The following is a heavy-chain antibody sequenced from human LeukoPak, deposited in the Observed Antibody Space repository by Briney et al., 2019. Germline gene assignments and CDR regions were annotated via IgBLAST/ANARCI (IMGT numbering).Heavy chain of an antibody. Sequence: ASVKVSCKASGYTFTSYAMHWVRQAPGQGLEWMGWINPNSGGTNYAQKFQGRVTMTRDTSISTAYMELSRLRSDDTAVYYCARGPMNTYYYYGMDVWGQGTTVTVSS. CDR3: ARGPMNTYYYYGMDV. J-gene: IGHJ6*02. D-gene: IGHD1/OR15-1a*01. V-gene: IGHV1-2*02. CDR2: INPNSGGT. CDR1: GYTFTSYA.